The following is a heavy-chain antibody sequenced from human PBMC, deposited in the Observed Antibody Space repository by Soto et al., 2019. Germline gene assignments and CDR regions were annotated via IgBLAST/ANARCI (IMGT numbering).Heavy chain of an antibody. CDR1: GYTFTSYP. CDR3: AREGEVCGGRCWTYSWFDT. Sequence: QVHLVQSGAEVREPGASVKVSCTASGYTFTSYPLHWVRQAPGQRLEWMGRLNVGNGNTDYSQNFQGRVTFTRETFAGTAYLELSSLTSEDTAVYYCAREGEVCGGRCWTYSWFDTWGQGTLVSVSS. CDR2: LNVGNGNT. D-gene: IGHD2-15*01. V-gene: IGHV1-3*01. J-gene: IGHJ5*02.